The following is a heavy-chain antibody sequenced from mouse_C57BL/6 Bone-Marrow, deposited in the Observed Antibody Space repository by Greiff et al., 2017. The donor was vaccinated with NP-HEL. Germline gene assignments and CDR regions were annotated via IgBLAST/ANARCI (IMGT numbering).Heavy chain of an antibody. V-gene: IGHV2-2*01. J-gene: IGHJ4*01. CDR1: GFSLTSYG. D-gene: IGHD1-1*01. Sequence: QLQQSGPGLVQPSQSLSITCTVSGFSLTSYGVHWVRQSPGKGLEWLGVIWSGGSTDYNAAFISRLSISKDNSKSQVFFKMNSLQADDTAIYYCAGITTVVAFYAMDYWGQGTSVTVSS. CDR3: AGITTVVAFYAMDY. CDR2: IWSGGST.